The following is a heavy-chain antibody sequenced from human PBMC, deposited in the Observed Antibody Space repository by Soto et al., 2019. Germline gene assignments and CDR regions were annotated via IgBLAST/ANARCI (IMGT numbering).Heavy chain of an antibody. CDR1: GGSISSSSYY. CDR3: ASGTMVRGVITRDYYYMDV. Sequence: SETLSLTCTVSGGSISSSSYYWGWIRQPPGKGLEWIGNIYYSGSTFYNPSLMSRVTISVDTSKNQFSLKLSSVTAADTAVYYCASGTMVRGVITRDYYYMDVWGKGTTVTVSS. CDR2: IYYSGST. D-gene: IGHD3-10*01. V-gene: IGHV4-39*07. J-gene: IGHJ6*03.